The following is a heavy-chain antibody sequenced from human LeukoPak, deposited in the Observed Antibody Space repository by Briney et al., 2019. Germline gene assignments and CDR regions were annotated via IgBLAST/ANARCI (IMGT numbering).Heavy chain of an antibody. CDR2: INHSGST. CDR1: GGSFSGYY. CDR3: ARHGLSIATPGRWFDP. Sequence: PSETLSLTCAVYGGSFSGYYWSWIRQPPGKGLEWIGEINHSGSTNYNPSLKSRVTISVDTSKNQFSLKLSSVTAADTAVYYCARHGLSIATPGRWFDPWGQGTLVTVSS. D-gene: IGHD6-6*01. V-gene: IGHV4-34*01. J-gene: IGHJ5*02.